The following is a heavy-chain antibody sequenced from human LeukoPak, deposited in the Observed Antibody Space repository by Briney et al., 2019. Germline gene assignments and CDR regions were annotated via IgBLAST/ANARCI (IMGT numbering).Heavy chain of an antibody. CDR2: INHSGST. CDR1: GGSFSGYY. CDR3: ARHGLSIATPGRWFDP. Sequence: PSETLSLTCAVYGGSFSGYYWSWIRQPPGKGLEWIGEINHSGSTNYNPSLKSRVTISVDTSKNQFSLKLSSVTAADTAVYYCARHGLSIATPGRWFDPWGQGTLVTVSS. D-gene: IGHD6-6*01. V-gene: IGHV4-34*01. J-gene: IGHJ5*02.